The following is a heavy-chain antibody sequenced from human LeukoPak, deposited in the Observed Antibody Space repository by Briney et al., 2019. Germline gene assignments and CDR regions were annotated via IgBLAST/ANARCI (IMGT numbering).Heavy chain of an antibody. Sequence: PSETLSLTCTVSGGSISSSSYYWGWIRQPPGKGLEWIGSIYTSGNTNYNPSLKSRVTISIDTSKNQFSLRLSSVTAADTAVYYCARDRSYYSDTGTDYWGQGALVTVSS. CDR2: IYTSGNT. CDR1: GGSISSSSYY. CDR3: ARDRSYYSDTGTDY. V-gene: IGHV4-39*07. J-gene: IGHJ4*02. D-gene: IGHD3-22*01.